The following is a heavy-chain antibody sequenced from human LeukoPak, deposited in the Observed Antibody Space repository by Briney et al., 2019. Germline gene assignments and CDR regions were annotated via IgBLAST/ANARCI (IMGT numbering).Heavy chain of an antibody. CDR1: GFTFDDYT. CDR2: ISWDGGST. CDR3: AKAPSSWWYFDL. J-gene: IGHJ2*01. V-gene: IGHV3-43*01. Sequence: GGSLRLSCAASGFTFDDYTMHWVRQAPGKGLEGVSLISWDGGSTYYADSVKGRFTISRDNSKNSLYLQMNSLRTEDTALYYCAKAPSSWWYFDLWGRGTLVTVSS. D-gene: IGHD6-13*01.